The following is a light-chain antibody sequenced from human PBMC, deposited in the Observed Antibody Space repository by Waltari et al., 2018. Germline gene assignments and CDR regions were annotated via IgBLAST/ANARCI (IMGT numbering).Light chain of an antibody. Sequence: DIQMTQSPSSLSASVGYRVTITCRASQSISSYLNWYQQKPGKAPKLLIYAASSLQSGVPSRFSGSGSGTDFTLTISSLQPEDFATYFCQQSYSTLRTFGQGTKLEI. J-gene: IGKJ2*02. CDR2: AAS. CDR1: QSISSY. CDR3: QQSYSTLRT. V-gene: IGKV1-39*01.